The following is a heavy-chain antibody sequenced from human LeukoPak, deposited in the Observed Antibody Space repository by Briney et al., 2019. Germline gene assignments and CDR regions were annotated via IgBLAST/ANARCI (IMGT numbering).Heavy chain of an antibody. CDR1: GFTFSSYA. V-gene: IGHV3-23*01. D-gene: IGHD2/OR15-2a*01. CDR3: AKDKRPGTTYYFDY. J-gene: IGHJ4*02. Sequence: PGGSLRLSCAASGFTFSSYAMSWVRQAPGKGLEWVSAISGSGGSTYYADSVKGRFTISRDNSKNTLYLQMNSLRAEDMALYYCAKDKRPGTTYYFDYWGQGTLVTVSS. CDR2: ISGSGGST.